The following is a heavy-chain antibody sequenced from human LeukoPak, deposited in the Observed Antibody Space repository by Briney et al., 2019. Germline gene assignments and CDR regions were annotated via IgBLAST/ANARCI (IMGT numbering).Heavy chain of an antibody. CDR2: ISAYNGNT. V-gene: IGHV1-18*04. J-gene: IGHJ3*02. D-gene: IGHD2-15*01. CDR1: GYTFTSYG. CDR3: ARDHCSGGSCYDAFDI. Sequence: ASVKVSCKASGYTFTSYGISWVRKAPGQGLEWMGWISAYNGNTNYAQKLQGRVTMTTDTSTSTAYMELRSLRSDDTAVYYCARDHCSGGSCYDAFDIWGQGTMVTVSS.